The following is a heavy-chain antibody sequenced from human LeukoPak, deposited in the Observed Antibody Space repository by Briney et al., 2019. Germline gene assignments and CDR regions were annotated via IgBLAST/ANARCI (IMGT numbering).Heavy chain of an antibody. CDR3: AKIGVIGKWYYDV. J-gene: IGHJ2*01. V-gene: IGHV3-23*01. CDR2: ISSGSDYT. Sequence: GGSLTLSCAASGFYFSSHGMSWVRQAPWKGPEWVSSISSGSDYTFYAASVKGRFTISRDNSKNTLYLQMNSLSAGDTAIYYCAKIGVIGKWYYDVWGRGTLVTVSS. CDR1: GFYFSSHG. D-gene: IGHD3-10*01.